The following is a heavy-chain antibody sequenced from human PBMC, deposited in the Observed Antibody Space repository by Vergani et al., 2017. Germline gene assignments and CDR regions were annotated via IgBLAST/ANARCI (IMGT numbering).Heavy chain of an antibody. Sequence: QVQLQESGPGLVKPSETLSLTCTVSGGSISSYYWSWIRQPPGKGLEWIGEIYHSGSTNYNPSLKSRVTISVDKSKNQFSLKLSSVTAADTAVYYCAKDRYIAVAGTYYYYGMDVWGQGTTVTVSS. CDR1: GGSISSYY. D-gene: IGHD6-19*01. J-gene: IGHJ6*02. V-gene: IGHV4-59*12. CDR2: IYHSGST. CDR3: AKDRYIAVAGTYYYYGMDV.